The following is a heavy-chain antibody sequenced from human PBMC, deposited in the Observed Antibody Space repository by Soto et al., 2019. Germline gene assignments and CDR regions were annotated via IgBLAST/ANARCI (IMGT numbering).Heavy chain of an antibody. J-gene: IGHJ4*02. Sequence: PGGSLRLSCAASGFTFGNYAMSWVRQAPGKGLEWVSAIAASGATTYYADSVKGRLTVSRDNSKNTLYLQMNSLRAEDTAVYYCAKDRGGSRWRFDYWGPGTLLTVSS. CDR1: GFTFGNYA. V-gene: IGHV3-23*01. D-gene: IGHD6-19*01. CDR3: AKDRGGSRWRFDY. CDR2: IAASGATT.